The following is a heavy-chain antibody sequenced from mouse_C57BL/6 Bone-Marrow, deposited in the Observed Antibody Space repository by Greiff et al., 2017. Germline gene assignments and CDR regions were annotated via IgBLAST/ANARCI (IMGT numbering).Heavy chain of an antibody. CDR2: ISNLAYSI. CDR1: GFTFSDYG. J-gene: IGHJ4*01. V-gene: IGHV5-15*01. CDR3: ARRHYAMDY. Sequence: EVKLVESGGGLVQPGGSLKLSCAASGFTFSDYGMAWVRQAPRKGPEWVAFISNLAYSIYYADTVTGRFPISRENAKNTLYLEMSSLRSEDTAMYYCARRHYAMDYWGQGTSVTVAS.